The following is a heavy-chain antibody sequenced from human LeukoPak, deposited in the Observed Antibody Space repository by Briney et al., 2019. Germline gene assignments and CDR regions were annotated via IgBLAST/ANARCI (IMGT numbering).Heavy chain of an antibody. D-gene: IGHD3-9*01. CDR1: GFTFSDYY. Sequence: PGGSLRLSCAASGFTFSDYYMSWIRQAPGKGLEWVSYISSSSSYTNYADSVKGRFTISRDNAKNSLYLQMNSLRAEDTAVYYCARVIGGIRYFDWYNWFGPWGQGTLVTVSS. CDR3: ARVIGGIRYFDWYNWFGP. J-gene: IGHJ5*02. V-gene: IGHV3-11*05. CDR2: ISSSSSYT.